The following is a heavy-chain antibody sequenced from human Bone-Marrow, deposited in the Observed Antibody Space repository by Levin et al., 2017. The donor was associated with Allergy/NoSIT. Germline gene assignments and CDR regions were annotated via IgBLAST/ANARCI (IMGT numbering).Heavy chain of an antibody. V-gene: IGHV4-34*01. D-gene: IGHD5-12*01. J-gene: IGHJ4*02. Sequence: SETLSLTCAVYGGSFSGFHWSWIRQPPGKGLEWIGDINHSGSTNYNPSLKSRVTMSVDTSKNQFSLKLTSVTAADTAVYYCARARVRWLRHFDYWGQGTLVTVSS. CDR2: INHSGST. CDR1: GGSFSGFH. CDR3: ARARVRWLRHFDY.